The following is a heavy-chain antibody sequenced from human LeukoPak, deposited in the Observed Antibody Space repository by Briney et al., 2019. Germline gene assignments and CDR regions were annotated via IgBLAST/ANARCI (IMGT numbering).Heavy chain of an antibody. CDR1: GFTFSSYG. Sequence: GGSLRLSCAASGFTFSSYGMHWVRQAPGKGLEWVAIISYDGSNKYYADSVKGRFTISRDNSKNTLYLQMNSLRAEDTAVYYCARGVRIAVAGNIDYWGQGTLVTVSS. V-gene: IGHV3-30*03. CDR3: ARGVRIAVAGNIDY. CDR2: ISYDGSNK. J-gene: IGHJ4*02. D-gene: IGHD6-19*01.